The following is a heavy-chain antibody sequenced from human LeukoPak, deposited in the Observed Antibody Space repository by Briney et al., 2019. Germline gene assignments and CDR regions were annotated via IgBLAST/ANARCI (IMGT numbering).Heavy chain of an antibody. J-gene: IGHJ4*02. V-gene: IGHV1-2*02. CDR3: ARAKGYYDSSGYRNDGTFDY. CDR1: GYSFTGYY. D-gene: IGHD3-22*01. Sequence: ASVKVSCKASGYSFTGYYMHWVRQAPGQGLEWMGWSNPNSGATKYAQKFQGRVTLTRDTSISTAYMELSSLRSDDTAVYYCARAKGYYDSSGYRNDGTFDYWGQGTLVTVSS. CDR2: SNPNSGAT.